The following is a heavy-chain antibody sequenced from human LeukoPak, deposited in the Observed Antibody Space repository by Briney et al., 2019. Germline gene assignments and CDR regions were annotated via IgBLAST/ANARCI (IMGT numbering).Heavy chain of an antibody. CDR2: ISAYNGNT. Sequence: ASVKVSCKASGYTFTSYGISWVRQAPGQGLEWMGWISAYNGNTNYAQKLQGRVTMTTDTSTSTAYMELRSLRSDDTAVYYCARAPAVGSYLWWFDPWGQGTLVTVSS. CDR1: GYTFTSYG. J-gene: IGHJ5*02. D-gene: IGHD1-26*01. V-gene: IGHV1-18*01. CDR3: ARAPAVGSYLWWFDP.